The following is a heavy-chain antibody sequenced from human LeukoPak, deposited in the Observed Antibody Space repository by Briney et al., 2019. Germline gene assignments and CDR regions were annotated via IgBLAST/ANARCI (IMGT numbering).Heavy chain of an antibody. D-gene: IGHD4-17*01. J-gene: IGHJ3*02. CDR3: TREPNGDYVGAFDM. V-gene: IGHV3-23*01. CDR2: IRGSGGGT. Sequence: GGSLRLSCAASGITFSTYAMTWVRQAPGKGLEWVSSIRGSGGGTDYADSVKGRFPISRSNSRDTLFLQMNSLRAEDTALYYCTREPNGDYVGAFDMWGPGTMVTVSS. CDR1: GITFSTYA.